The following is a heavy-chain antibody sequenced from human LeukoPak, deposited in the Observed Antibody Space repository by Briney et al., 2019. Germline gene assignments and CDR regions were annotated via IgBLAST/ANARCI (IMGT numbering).Heavy chain of an antibody. Sequence: GGSLRLSCAVSGFTFNDGWMNWIRQAPGKGLEWVASMNEDGSQKYYVGSVRGRFTISRDNTKNIVLLQMNSLRVDDTAVYYCARDRGYSAFDYWGQGTLVTVSS. CDR2: MNEDGSQK. D-gene: IGHD1-1*01. CDR1: GFTFNDGW. CDR3: ARDRGYSAFDY. V-gene: IGHV3-7*01. J-gene: IGHJ4*02.